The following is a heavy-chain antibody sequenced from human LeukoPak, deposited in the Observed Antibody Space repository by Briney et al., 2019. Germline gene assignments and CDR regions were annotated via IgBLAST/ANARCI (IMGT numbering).Heavy chain of an antibody. D-gene: IGHD3-16*01. CDR1: GVTVNTNY. J-gene: IGHJ3*02. CDR2: IYSGGST. Sequence: GGSLRLSCAASGVTVNTNYMSWVRQAPGKGLEWVSVIYSGGSTYYADSVRGRFTISRDNSKNMLYLQMNSLRDEDTAVYFCAREVQTGGRGDAFDIWGQGTMVTVSS. V-gene: IGHV3-66*01. CDR3: AREVQTGGRGDAFDI.